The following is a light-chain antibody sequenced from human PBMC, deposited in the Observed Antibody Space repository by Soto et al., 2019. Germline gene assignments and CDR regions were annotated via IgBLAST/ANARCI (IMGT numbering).Light chain of an antibody. Sequence: DIILTQSPATLSLSPGERATLSCRASQSVGTSLAWFQQRPGQAPRLLLSDASTRATGIPARFSSSGSGTDCTLVITCLQPEDVAVYYCQQRTNWPPRYTFGQGTKLELK. V-gene: IGKV3-11*01. CDR1: QSVGTS. CDR2: DAS. J-gene: IGKJ2*01. CDR3: QQRTNWPPRYT.